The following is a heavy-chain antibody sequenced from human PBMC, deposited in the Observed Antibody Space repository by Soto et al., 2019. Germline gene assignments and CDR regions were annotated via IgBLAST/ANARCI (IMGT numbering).Heavy chain of an antibody. V-gene: IGHV4-4*07. CDR3: ARGGQDFWSGPFDY. J-gene: IGHJ4*02. Sequence: SETLSLTCTVSGGSISNYYCNWIRQPAGKGLEWIGRIDTSGSTNYNPSLKSRVTMSVDTSKQEFSLKLSSVTAADTALYYCARGGQDFWSGPFDYWGRGALVTVSS. CDR2: IDTSGST. D-gene: IGHD3-3*01. CDR1: GGSISNYY.